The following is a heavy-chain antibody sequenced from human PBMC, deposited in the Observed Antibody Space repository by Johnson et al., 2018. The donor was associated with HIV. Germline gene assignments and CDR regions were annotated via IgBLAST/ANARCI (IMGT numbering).Heavy chain of an antibody. J-gene: IGHJ3*02. V-gene: IGHV3-11*05. Sequence: QVQLMESGGGLVQPGGSLRLSCAASGFTFSDYYMSWIRQAPGKGLEWVSYISSSGSTNYADSVKGRFTISRENAKNTLYMQMNSLRVEDTAVYYCARDPGYSAFDIWGQGTMVTASS. D-gene: IGHD6-13*01. CDR2: ISSSGST. CDR1: GFTFSDYY. CDR3: ARDPGYSAFDI.